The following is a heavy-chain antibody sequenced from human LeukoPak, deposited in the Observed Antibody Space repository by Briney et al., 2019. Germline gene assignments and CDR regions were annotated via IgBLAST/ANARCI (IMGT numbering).Heavy chain of an antibody. J-gene: IGHJ4*02. CDR3: ASRYYYDSSGYMT. Sequence: GRSLRLSCAASGFTFSSYAMHWVRQAPGKGLEGVAVISYDGSNKYYADSVKGRFTISRDNSKNTLYLQMNSLRAEDTAVYYCASRYYYDSSGYMTWGQGTLVTVSS. CDR2: ISYDGSNK. CDR1: GFTFSSYA. D-gene: IGHD3-22*01. V-gene: IGHV3-30-3*01.